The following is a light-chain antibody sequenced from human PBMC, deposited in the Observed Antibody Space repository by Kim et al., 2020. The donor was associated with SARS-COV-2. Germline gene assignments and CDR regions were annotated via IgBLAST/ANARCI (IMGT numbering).Light chain of an antibody. Sequence: QSALTQPASVSGSPGQSITISCTGTSSDVGGYNFVSWFQQHPGKAPKLMIYDVTKRPSGVSNRFSGSKSGNTASLTISGLKAEDEADYYCSSYTDSDTLVFGGGTQLTI. CDR2: DVT. V-gene: IGLV2-14*01. J-gene: IGLJ2*01. CDR1: SSDVGGYNF. CDR3: SSYTDSDTLV.